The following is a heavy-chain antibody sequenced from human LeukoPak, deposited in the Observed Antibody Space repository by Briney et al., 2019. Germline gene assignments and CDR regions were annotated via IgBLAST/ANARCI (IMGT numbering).Heavy chain of an antibody. CDR1: GYSISSGYY. CDR3: ARDNVPGYFDN. Sequence: PSETLSLTCNVSGYSISSGYYWGWIRQSPGKGLEWIGSINDGWTTYYNPSLKSRVTLSVDTSKNQFSLRVNSVTAADTAVYYCARDNVPGYFDNWGQGILVTVSS. V-gene: IGHV4-38-2*02. CDR2: INDGWTT. J-gene: IGHJ4*02. D-gene: IGHD2-8*01.